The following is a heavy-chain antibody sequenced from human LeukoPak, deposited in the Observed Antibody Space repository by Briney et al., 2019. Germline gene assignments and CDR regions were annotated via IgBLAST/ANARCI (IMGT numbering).Heavy chain of an antibody. J-gene: IGHJ3*02. D-gene: IGHD6-19*01. V-gene: IGHV3-21*01. CDR2: ITSSSSYI. CDR1: GFTFSSYT. CDR3: ARDYIAVAKEDAFDI. Sequence: PGGSLRLSCAASGFTFSSYTMNWVRQAPGKGLEWVSFITSSSSYIYYADSVKGRFTISRDNAKNSLYLQMNSLTAEDTAVYYCARDYIAVAKEDAFDIWGQGTMVTVSS.